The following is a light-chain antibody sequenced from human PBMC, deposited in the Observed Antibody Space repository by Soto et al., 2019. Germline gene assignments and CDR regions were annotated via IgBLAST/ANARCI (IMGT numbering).Light chain of an antibody. J-gene: IGKJ3*01. V-gene: IGKV1-33*01. CDR1: QDISNY. CDR3: HQYDNLPT. CDR2: DAS. Sequence: DIQMTQSPSSLSASVGDRVTITYQASQDISNYLNWYQQKPGKAPKLLNYDASNLETGVPSRFSGSGSGTDCTCTISSLQPEEIATYYCHQYDNLPTFGPGTKVDIK.